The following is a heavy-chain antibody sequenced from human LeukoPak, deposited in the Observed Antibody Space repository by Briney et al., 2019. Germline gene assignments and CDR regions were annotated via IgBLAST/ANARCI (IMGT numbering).Heavy chain of an antibody. V-gene: IGHV3-53*01. J-gene: IGHJ3*01. D-gene: IGHD3-3*01. CDR1: GFSVSSNY. Sequence: GGSLRLSCAASGFSVSSNYMSWVRQAPGKGLEWISVLYSGGSTNYADSVKGRFRTSRDDSKNTLLLQMNSLRAEDSGVYYCAREWRQAQKDAFDSWGPGRIFTVSS. CDR2: LYSGGST. CDR3: AREWRQAQKDAFDS.